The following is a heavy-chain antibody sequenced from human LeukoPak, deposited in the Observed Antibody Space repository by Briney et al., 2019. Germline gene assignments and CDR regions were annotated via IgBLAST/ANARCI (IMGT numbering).Heavy chain of an antibody. V-gene: IGHV3-43D*03. D-gene: IGHD6-13*01. CDR2: ISWDGGTT. J-gene: IGHJ4*02. CDR3: AKDTLRSSSWDFDY. Sequence: GGSLRLSCAASGLTFSSYAMHWVRQAPGKGLEWVSLISWDGGTTYYVDSVKGRFTISRDNSKNSLYLQMNSLRAEDTALYYCAKDTLRSSSWDFDYWGQGTLVTVSS. CDR1: GLTFSSYA.